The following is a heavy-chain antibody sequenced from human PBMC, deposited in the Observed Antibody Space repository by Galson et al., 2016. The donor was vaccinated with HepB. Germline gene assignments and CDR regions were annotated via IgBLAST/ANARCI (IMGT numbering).Heavy chain of an antibody. CDR2: ISSSGSRS. J-gene: IGHJ6*02. CDR1: GFTFGSYA. D-gene: IGHD3-10*01. V-gene: IGHV3-64*01. Sequence: SLRLSCAGSGFTFGSYAFHWVRQAPGKGLEYVSAISSSGSRSDYGNSVRGRFTISRDNPKNTVYLQMDSLTPEDMAVYYCERELDAEFGLDVWGQGTTVTVSS. CDR3: ERELDAEFGLDV.